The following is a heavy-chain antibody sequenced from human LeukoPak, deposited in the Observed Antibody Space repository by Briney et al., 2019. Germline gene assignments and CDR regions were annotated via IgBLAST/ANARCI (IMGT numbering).Heavy chain of an antibody. CDR2: IRDDGSNE. D-gene: IGHD2-2*01. CDR1: GLTFSISG. Sequence: GGSLRLSCAVSGLTFSISGMHWVRQAPGKGLEWVTFIRDDGSNEYYADSVKGRFTVSRDQSKNTLYLQMNSLRAEDTAVYYCAKMRVPAATADAFDIWGQGTMVTVSS. CDR3: AKMRVPAATADAFDI. J-gene: IGHJ3*02. V-gene: IGHV3-30*02.